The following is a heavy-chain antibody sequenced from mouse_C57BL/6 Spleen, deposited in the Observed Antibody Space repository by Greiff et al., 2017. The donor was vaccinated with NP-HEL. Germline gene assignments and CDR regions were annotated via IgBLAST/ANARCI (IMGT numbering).Heavy chain of an antibody. CDR2: ISDGGSYT. V-gene: IGHV5-4*01. CDR1: GFTFSSYA. CDR3: AREGSIRKYFDV. D-gene: IGHD1-3*01. Sequence: DVMLVESGGGLVKPGGSLKLSCAASGFTFSSYAMSWVRQTPEKRLEWVATISDGGSYTYYPDNVKGRFTISRDNAKNNLYLQMSHLKSEDTAMYYCAREGSIRKYFDVWGTGTTVTVSS. J-gene: IGHJ1*03.